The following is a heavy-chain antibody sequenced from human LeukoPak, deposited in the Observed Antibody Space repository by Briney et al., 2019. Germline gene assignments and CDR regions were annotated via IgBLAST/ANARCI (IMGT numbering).Heavy chain of an antibody. CDR2: IYYSGST. J-gene: IGHJ3*02. D-gene: IGHD1-26*01. CDR1: GGSISSSSYY. Sequence: SETLSLTCTVSGGSISSSSYYWGWIRQPPGKGLEWIGYIYYSGSTNYNPSLKSRVTISVDTSKNQFSLKLSSVTAADTAVYYCARAPNSRLTPRGGGANAFDIWGQGTMVTVSS. V-gene: IGHV4-61*05. CDR3: ARAPNSRLTPRGGGANAFDI.